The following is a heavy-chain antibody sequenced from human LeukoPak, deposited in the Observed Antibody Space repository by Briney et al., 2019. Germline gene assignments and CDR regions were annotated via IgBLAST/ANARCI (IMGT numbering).Heavy chain of an antibody. V-gene: IGHV4-61*08. CDR3: ARIVDV. D-gene: IGHD2-21*01. CDR2: IFYNGKT. Sequence: PSGTLSLTCTLSGASFRSGGQYWGWIRQTPGKGLEWIGDIFYNGKTNYNPSLKSRVTISLDTSRSQFSLRLSSVTASDTGVYYCARIVDVWGRGTLVTVSS. CDR1: GASFRSGGQY. J-gene: IGHJ4*02.